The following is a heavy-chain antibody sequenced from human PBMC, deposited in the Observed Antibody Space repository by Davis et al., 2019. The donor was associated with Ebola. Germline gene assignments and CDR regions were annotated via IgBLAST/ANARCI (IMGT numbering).Heavy chain of an antibody. J-gene: IGHJ3*02. CDR2: IRSKTNNFAT. D-gene: IGHD6-13*01. CDR3: TSPHGTRGAFDI. V-gene: IGHV3-73*01. Sequence: GGSLRLSCSASGFTFGDSGVHWVRQASGKGLEWVGRIRSKTNNFATAYAASVKGRFTISRDDSKNTAYLQMNSLKTEDTAVYYCTSPHGTRGAFDIWGQGTMVTVSS. CDR1: GFTFGDSG.